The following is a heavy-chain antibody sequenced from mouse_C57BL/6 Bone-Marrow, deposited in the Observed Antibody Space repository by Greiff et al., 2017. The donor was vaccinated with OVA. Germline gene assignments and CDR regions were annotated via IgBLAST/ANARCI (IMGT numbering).Heavy chain of an antibody. Sequence: EVKLVESGGDLVKPGGSLKLSCAASGFTFSSYGMSWVRQTPDKRLEWVATISSGGSYTYYPDSVKGRFTISRDNAKNTLYLQMSSLKSEDTAMYYCARGYDSYFDYWGQGTTLTVSS. CDR3: ARGYDSYFDY. V-gene: IGHV5-6*02. J-gene: IGHJ2*01. CDR1: GFTFSSYG. D-gene: IGHD2-4*01. CDR2: ISSGGSYT.